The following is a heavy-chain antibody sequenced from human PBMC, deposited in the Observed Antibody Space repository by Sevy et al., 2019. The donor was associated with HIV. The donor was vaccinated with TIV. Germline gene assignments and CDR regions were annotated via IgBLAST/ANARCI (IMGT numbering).Heavy chain of an antibody. CDR1: GFTFSNAW. CDR3: TTRGYYDSSGYYYPFAI. J-gene: IGHJ3*02. D-gene: IGHD3-22*01. CDR2: IKSKTDGGTT. Sequence: GGSLRLSCAASGFTFSNAWMSWVRQAPGKGLEWVGRIKSKTDGGTTDYAAPVKGRFTISRDDSKNTLYLQMNSLKTEDTAVYYCTTRGYYDSSGYYYPFAIWGQGTMVTVSS. V-gene: IGHV3-15*01.